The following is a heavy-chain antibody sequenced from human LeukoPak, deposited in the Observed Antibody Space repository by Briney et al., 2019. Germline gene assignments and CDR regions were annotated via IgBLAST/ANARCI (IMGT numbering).Heavy chain of an antibody. D-gene: IGHD1-26*01. CDR2: IRYDGSNK. J-gene: IGHJ1*01. V-gene: IGHV3-30*02. Sequence: AGGSLRLSCAASGFTFSSYGMHWVRQAPGKGLEWVAFIRYDGSNKYYADSVKGRFTISRDNSKNTLYLQMNSLRAEDTAVYYCAKHLPPYSGAAYLQPSGQGTPVTVS. CDR3: AKHLPPYSGAAYLQP. CDR1: GFTFSSYG.